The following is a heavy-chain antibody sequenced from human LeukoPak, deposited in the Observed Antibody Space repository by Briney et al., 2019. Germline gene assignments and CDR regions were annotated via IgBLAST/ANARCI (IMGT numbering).Heavy chain of an antibody. CDR3: AKGVARGSGLYYYYGMGV. CDR1: GFTFSSYA. CDR2: ISGSGGST. Sequence: GGSLRLSCAASGFTFSSYAMSWVRQAPGKGLEWVSAISGSGGSTYYADSVKGRFTISRDNSKNTLYLQMNSLRAEDTAVYYCAKGVARGSGLYYYYGMGVWGQGTTVTVSS. D-gene: IGHD3-10*01. V-gene: IGHV3-23*01. J-gene: IGHJ6*02.